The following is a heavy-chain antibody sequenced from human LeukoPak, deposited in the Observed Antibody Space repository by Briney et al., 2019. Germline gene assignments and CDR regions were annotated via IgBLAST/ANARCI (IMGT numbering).Heavy chain of an antibody. CDR2: ISGSGGST. D-gene: IGHD3-9*01. Sequence: PGGSLRLSCAASGFTFSSYAMSWVRQAPGKGLEWVSAISGSGGSTYYADSVKGRFTISRDNSKNTLYLQMNSLRAEDTAVYYCAKDLFPYYDILTGYDYPYYFDCWGQGTLVTVSS. CDR1: GFTFSSYA. V-gene: IGHV3-23*01. CDR3: AKDLFPYYDILTGYDYPYYFDC. J-gene: IGHJ4*02.